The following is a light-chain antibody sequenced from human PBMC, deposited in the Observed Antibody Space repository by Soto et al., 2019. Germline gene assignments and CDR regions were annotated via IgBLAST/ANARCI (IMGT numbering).Light chain of an antibody. CDR3: SSYTSSTNYV. CDR1: SSDVGNYNY. CDR2: EVS. V-gene: IGLV2-14*01. Sequence: QSVLTQPASVSGPPGQSITISCTGTSSDVGNYNYVSWYQQHPGKAPKLMIYEVSNRPSGVSNRFSGSKSGNTASLTISGLQAEDEADYYCSSYTSSTNYVFGAGTKVTV. J-gene: IGLJ1*01.